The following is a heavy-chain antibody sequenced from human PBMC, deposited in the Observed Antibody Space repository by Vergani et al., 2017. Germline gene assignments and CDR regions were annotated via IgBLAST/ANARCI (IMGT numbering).Heavy chain of an antibody. CDR3: ARAGGSIAARVFDY. D-gene: IGHD6-6*01. CDR1: GCSISSYY. Sequence: QVQLQESGPGLVKPSETLSLTCTVSGCSISSYYWSWIRQPPGKGLDWIGYIYYSGSTNYNPSLKSRVTISVDTSKNQFSLKLSSVTAADTAVYYCARAGGSIAARVFDYWGQGTLVTVSS. V-gene: IGHV4-59*01. J-gene: IGHJ4*02. CDR2: IYYSGST.